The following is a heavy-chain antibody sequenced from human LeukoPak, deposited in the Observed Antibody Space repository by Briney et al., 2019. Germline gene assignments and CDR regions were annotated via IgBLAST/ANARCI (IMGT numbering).Heavy chain of an antibody. J-gene: IGHJ3*02. CDR3: ARDLGGGLWPNAFDI. D-gene: IGHD3-16*01. CDR2: IKQDGSEK. V-gene: IGHV3-7*05. Sequence: GGSLRLSCAASGFTFSNYWMTWVRQAPGIGLEWVANIKQDGSEKYYVDSVRGRFTISRDNAKSSLYLQINSLRAEDTAVYYCARDLGGGLWPNAFDIWGQGTMVTVPS. CDR1: GFTFSNYW.